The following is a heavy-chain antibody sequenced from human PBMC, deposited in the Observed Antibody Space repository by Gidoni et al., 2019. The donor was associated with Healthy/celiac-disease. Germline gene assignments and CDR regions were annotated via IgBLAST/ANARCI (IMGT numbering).Heavy chain of an antibody. J-gene: IGHJ3*02. Sequence: QPPGKGLEWIGYIYYSGSTNYNPSLKSRVTISVDTSKNQFSLKLSSVTAADTAVYYCAREGDGTMIVGPGAFDIWGQGTMVTVSS. D-gene: IGHD3-22*01. CDR3: AREGDGTMIVGPGAFDI. CDR2: IYYSGST. V-gene: IGHV4-59*01.